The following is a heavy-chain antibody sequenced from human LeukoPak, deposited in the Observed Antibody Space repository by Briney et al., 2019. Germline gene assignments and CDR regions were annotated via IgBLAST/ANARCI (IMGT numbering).Heavy chain of an antibody. CDR3: AKDRLEQGPYYSDY. Sequence: SLRLSCAASGFTFDDYAMHWVRQAPGKGLEWVSGISWNSGSIGYADSVKGRFTISRDNAKNSLYLQMNSLRAEDTALYYCAKDRLEQGPYYSDYWGQGTLVTVSS. V-gene: IGHV3-9*01. J-gene: IGHJ4*02. CDR1: GFTFDDYA. CDR2: ISWNSGSI.